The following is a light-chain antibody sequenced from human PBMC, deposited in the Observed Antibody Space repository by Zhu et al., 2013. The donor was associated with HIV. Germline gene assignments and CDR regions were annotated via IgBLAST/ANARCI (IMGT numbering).Light chain of an antibody. Sequence: DIVLTQSPGTLSLSPGEGATLSCRASQSVGNNFLAWYQQKPGQGPRLLIHGASNRATGTPHRFSGSGSGTEFTLTISSLQPEDFASYYCLQDYIYPWTFGQGTNVEIK. J-gene: IGKJ1*01. CDR3: LQDYIYPWT. V-gene: IGKV3D-7*01. CDR1: QSVGNNF. CDR2: GAS.